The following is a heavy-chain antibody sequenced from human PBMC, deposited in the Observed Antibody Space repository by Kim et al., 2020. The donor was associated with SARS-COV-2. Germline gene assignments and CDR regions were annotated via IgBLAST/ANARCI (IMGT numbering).Heavy chain of an antibody. J-gene: IGHJ2*01. CDR3: ARDMGNAMLTRWFFDL. D-gene: IGHD2-2*01. CDR1: GFSFSDYS. Sequence: GGSLRLSCEASGFSFSDYSMNWVRQAPGKGLEWVSYISSSTSYRYYADSVKGRFTISRDRAKNSLFLQMDSLRAEDTAVYYCARDMGNAMLTRWFFDLWGRGTRVIVSS. CDR2: ISSSTSYR. V-gene: IGHV3-21*06.